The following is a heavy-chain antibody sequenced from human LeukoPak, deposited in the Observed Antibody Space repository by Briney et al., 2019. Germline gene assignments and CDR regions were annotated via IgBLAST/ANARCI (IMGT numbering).Heavy chain of an antibody. V-gene: IGHV3-23*01. CDR2: ISGSGGST. CDR3: AKLEVPGIINFDY. Sequence: PGGSLRLSCVDSGFSFSTYTMNWVRQAPGKGLEWVSAISGSGGSTYYADSVKGRFTISRDNSKNTLYLQMNSLRAEDTAVYYCAKLEVPGIINFDYWGQGTLVTVSS. CDR1: GFSFSTYT. D-gene: IGHD3-10*01. J-gene: IGHJ4*02.